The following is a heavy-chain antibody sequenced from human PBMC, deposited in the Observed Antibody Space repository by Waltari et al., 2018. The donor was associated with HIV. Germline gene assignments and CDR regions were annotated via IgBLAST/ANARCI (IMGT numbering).Heavy chain of an antibody. CDR1: GFSLTTSGLC. Sequence: QVTLTESGPALLNATQTLTLTCNVSGFSLTTSGLCVSWIRQLPGKALEWLAFIDWEDNKFFSPSLKTRLTISKDSFRNQVVLTMTNMDPVDTGSYFCARTEYYASGTYYNGAFDVWGQGTMVTVSS. D-gene: IGHD3-10*01. J-gene: IGHJ3*01. CDR3: ARTEYYASGTYYNGAFDV. V-gene: IGHV2-70*01. CDR2: IDWEDNK.